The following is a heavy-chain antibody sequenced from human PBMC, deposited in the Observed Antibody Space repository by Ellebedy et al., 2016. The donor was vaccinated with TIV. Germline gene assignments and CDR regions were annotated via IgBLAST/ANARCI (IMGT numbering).Heavy chain of an antibody. CDR3: ARDVLFGEIWP. V-gene: IGHV3-74*03. Sequence: GGSLRLSCAASGFTFSNAWVNWVRLAPGKGLVWVSRINIDGSATTYADSVKGRFTISRDNAKNTLYLQMNSLRAEDTAVYYCARDVLFGEIWPWGQGTLVTVSS. CDR2: INIDGSAT. CDR1: GFTFSNAW. D-gene: IGHD3-10*01. J-gene: IGHJ5*02.